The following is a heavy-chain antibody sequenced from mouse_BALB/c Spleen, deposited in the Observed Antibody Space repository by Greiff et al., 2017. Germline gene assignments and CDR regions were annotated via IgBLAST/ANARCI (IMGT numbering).Heavy chain of an antibody. Sequence: EVHLVESGGGLVQPGGSLKLSCAASGFTFSSYGMSWVRQTPDKRLELVATINSNGGSTYYPDSVKGRFTISRDNAKNTLYLQMSSLKSEDTAMYYCARDGADYYGSSAWFAYWGQGTLVTVSA. CDR2: INSNGGST. V-gene: IGHV5-6-3*01. D-gene: IGHD1-1*01. J-gene: IGHJ3*01. CDR3: ARDGADYYGSSAWFAY. CDR1: GFTFSSYG.